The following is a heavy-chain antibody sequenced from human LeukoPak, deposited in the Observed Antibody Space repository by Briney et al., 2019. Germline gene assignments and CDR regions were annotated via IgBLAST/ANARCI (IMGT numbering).Heavy chain of an antibody. CDR3: AKSPGGYFDWLLYPYYFDY. CDR2: ISGSGGST. V-gene: IGHV3-23*01. J-gene: IGHJ4*02. D-gene: IGHD3-9*01. Sequence: GGSPRLSCAASGFTFSSYAMSWVRQAPGKGLEWVSAISGSGGSTYYADSVKGRFTISRDNSKNTLYLQMNSLRAEDTAVYYCAKSPGGYFDWLLYPYYFDYWGQGTLVTVSS. CDR1: GFTFSSYA.